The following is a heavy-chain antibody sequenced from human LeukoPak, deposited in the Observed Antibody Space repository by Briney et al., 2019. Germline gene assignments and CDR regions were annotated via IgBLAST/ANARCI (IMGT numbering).Heavy chain of an antibody. J-gene: IGHJ4*02. CDR2: ISSTSGTI. V-gene: IGHV3-48*02. CDR1: GFTFSSYG. Sequence: GGSLRLSCAASGFTFSSYGMNWVRQAPGQGLEWVSYISSTSGTIYYADSVKGRFPISRDNAKTSLYLQMDSLRDEDTAVYYCARDLWGTSGYRFDYWGQGTLVTVSS. D-gene: IGHD3-22*01. CDR3: ARDLWGTSGYRFDY.